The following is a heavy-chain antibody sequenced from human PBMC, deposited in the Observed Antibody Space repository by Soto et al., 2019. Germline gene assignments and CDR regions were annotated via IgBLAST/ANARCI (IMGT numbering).Heavy chain of an antibody. V-gene: IGHV3-7*03. CDR2: INQDSNQR. D-gene: IGHD2-15*01. J-gene: IGHJ4*02. CDR3: AKDRVGVVGLN. Sequence: GGALRLSCVASVFSFSSYWMTWVRQAPGKGLEWVAIINQDSNQRYYVDSVRGRFTISRDNAKSSVYLQMNSLRAEDTAVYYCAKDRVGVVGLNWGQGTLVTVSS. CDR1: VFSFSSYW.